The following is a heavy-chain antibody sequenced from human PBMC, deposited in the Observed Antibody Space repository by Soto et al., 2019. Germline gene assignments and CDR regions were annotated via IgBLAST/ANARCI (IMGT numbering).Heavy chain of an antibody. V-gene: IGHV4-4*02. D-gene: IGHD2-8*01. CDR1: GGSLSSSSW. J-gene: IGHJ4*02. CDR3: VHHGGVPYYHDF. Sequence: SETLSLTCAVSGGSLSSSSWGSWVRQPPGKTLEWLGEIFYSGSTKDNPSLNSRVTISADQSKNDFSLRLGSVTAADTAVYYCVHHGGVPYYHDFWGQGMLVTVSS. CDR2: IFYSGST.